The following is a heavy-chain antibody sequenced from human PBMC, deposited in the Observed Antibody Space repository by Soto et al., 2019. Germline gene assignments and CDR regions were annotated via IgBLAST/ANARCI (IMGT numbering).Heavy chain of an antibody. Sequence: PSETLSLTCTVSGGSISSYYWSWIRQPPGKGLEWIGYSHYSGSTNYNPSLSSRVTISVDRSKSQFSLKLSSVTPADTAVYYCARGHWNDDDYYYMDVWGKGTTVTVSS. CDR3: ARGHWNDDDYYYMDV. CDR2: SHYSGST. J-gene: IGHJ6*03. V-gene: IGHV4-59*01. D-gene: IGHD1-1*01. CDR1: GGSISSYY.